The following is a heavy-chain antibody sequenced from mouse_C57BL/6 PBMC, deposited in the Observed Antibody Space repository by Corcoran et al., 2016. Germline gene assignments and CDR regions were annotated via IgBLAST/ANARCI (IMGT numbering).Heavy chain of an antibody. CDR2: INTYSGVP. Sequence: QIQWVQCGQELKKPGDTGKISSKASGYTLTAYGMSWVKPAPGKGLKWIGWINTYSGVPTYADDFKGRFAFSVETSASTAYLQINNHKNEDTATYFCARLDYGSSYAMDYWGQGFSVTVSS. D-gene: IGHD1-1*01. CDR3: ARLDYGSSYAMDY. V-gene: IGHV9-3*01. J-gene: IGHJ4*01. CDR1: GYTLTAYG.